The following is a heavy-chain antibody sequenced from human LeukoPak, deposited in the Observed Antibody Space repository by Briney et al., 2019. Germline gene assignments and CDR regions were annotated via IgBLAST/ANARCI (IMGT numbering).Heavy chain of an antibody. D-gene: IGHD5-24*01. V-gene: IGHV3-23*01. CDR2: ISDSGGST. Sequence: GGSLRLSCAASGFTFSSYALSWVRQAPGKGLEWVSAISDSGGSTYYADSVKGRFTISRDNAKNTLYLQMNSLRAEDTAVYYCARDRDGYFDYWGQGTLVTVSS. CDR3: ARDRDGYFDY. J-gene: IGHJ4*02. CDR1: GFTFSSYA.